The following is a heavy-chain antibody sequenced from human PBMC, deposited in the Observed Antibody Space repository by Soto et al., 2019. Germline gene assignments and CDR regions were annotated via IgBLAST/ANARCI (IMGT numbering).Heavy chain of an antibody. CDR3: ARRYCSSTSCYMNWFDP. D-gene: IGHD2-2*02. Sequence: PGESLKISCKGSGYSFTSYWIGWVRQMPGKGLEWMGIIYPGDSDTRYSPSFQGQVTISADKSISTAYLQWSSLKASDTAMYYCARRYCSSTSCYMNWFDPWGQGTLVTVSS. J-gene: IGHJ5*02. CDR1: GYSFTSYW. CDR2: IYPGDSDT. V-gene: IGHV5-51*01.